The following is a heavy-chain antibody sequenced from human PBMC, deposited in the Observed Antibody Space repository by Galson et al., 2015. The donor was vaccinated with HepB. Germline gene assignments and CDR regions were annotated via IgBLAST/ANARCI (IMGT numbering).Heavy chain of an antibody. V-gene: IGHV6-1*01. Sequence: CAISGDSVSSDSATWNWIRQSPSRGLEWLGRTYYRSKWHNDYALSVKSRISINADTSKNQISLQLNSVSPEDTAVYYCARVPLLFVDAVGYDAFDLWGQGTLVTVSS. CDR3: ARVPLLFVDAVGYDAFDL. D-gene: IGHD3-22*01. J-gene: IGHJ3*01. CDR2: TYYRSKWHN. CDR1: GDSVSSDSAT.